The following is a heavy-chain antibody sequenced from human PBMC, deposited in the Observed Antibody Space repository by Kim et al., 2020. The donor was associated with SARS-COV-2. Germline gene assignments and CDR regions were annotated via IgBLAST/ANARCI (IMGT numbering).Heavy chain of an antibody. CDR2: IYPGDSDT. CDR1: GYSFTSYW. CDR3: ARYHASHSIAPSYYFDY. Sequence: GESLKISCKGSGYSFTSYWIGWVRQIPGKGLEWMGIIYPGDSDTRYSPSFQGQVTISADKSISTAYLQWSSLKASDTAMYYCARYHASHSIAPSYYFDYWGQGTLVTVSS. V-gene: IGHV5-51*01. D-gene: IGHD6-6*01. J-gene: IGHJ4*02.